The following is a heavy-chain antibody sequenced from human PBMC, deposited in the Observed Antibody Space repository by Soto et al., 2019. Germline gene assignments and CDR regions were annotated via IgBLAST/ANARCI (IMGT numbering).Heavy chain of an antibody. J-gene: IGHJ4*02. CDR1: GGTFSSYA. D-gene: IGHD3-10*01. V-gene: IGHV1-69*01. Sequence: QVQLVQSGAEVKKPGSSVKVSCKASGGTFSSYAISWVRQAPGQGLEGMGGIIPIFGTANYAQKFQGRVTITADEPTSITYMEGSSLGSYDTAGYYCASEGFGATTIDYWGQGTLVTVSS. CDR3: ASEGFGATTIDY. CDR2: IIPIFGTA.